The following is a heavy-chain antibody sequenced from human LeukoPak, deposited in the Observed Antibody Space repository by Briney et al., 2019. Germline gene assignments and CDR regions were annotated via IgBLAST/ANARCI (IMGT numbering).Heavy chain of an antibody. CDR1: GYTFTSYG. V-gene: IGHV1-18*01. CDR3: ARDEKYCSGGSCYFWFDP. Sequence: ASVKVSCKASGYTFTSYGISWVRQAPGQGLEWMGWISAYNGNTNYAQKLQGRVTMTTDTSTSTAYMELRSLRSDDTAVYYCARDEKYCSGGSCYFWFDPWGQGTLVTVSS. J-gene: IGHJ5*02. D-gene: IGHD2-15*01. CDR2: ISAYNGNT.